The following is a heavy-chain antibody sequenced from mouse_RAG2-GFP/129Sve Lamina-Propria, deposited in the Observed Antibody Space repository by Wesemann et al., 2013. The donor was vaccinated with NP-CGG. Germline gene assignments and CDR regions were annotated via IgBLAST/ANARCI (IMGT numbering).Heavy chain of an antibody. CDR2: IYPGSGNT. V-gene: IGHV1-76*01. CDR1: GYTFTDYY. D-gene: IGHD4-1*01. CDR3: ARAHPGTFAY. Sequence: QVQLQQPGAELVKPGASVKLSCKASGYTFTDYYINWVKQRPGQGLEWIARIYPGSGNTYYNEKFKGKATLTAEKSSSTAYMQLSSLTSEDSAVYFCARAHPGTFAYWGQGTLVTVSA. J-gene: IGHJ3*01.